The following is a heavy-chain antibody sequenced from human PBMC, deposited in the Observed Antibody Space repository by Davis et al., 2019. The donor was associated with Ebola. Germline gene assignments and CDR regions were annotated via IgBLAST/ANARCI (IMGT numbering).Heavy chain of an antibody. CDR1: GYSISSGYY. CDR3: ARGYGTFDY. CDR2: ISSSGTTI. J-gene: IGHJ4*02. D-gene: IGHD4-17*01. Sequence: LSLTCTVSGYSISSGYYWGWIRQPPGKGLEWVSYISSSGTTIYYADSVKGRFTISRDNAKNSLYLQMHSLRAEDTALYYCARGYGTFDYWGRGTLVTVSS. V-gene: IGHV3-11*04.